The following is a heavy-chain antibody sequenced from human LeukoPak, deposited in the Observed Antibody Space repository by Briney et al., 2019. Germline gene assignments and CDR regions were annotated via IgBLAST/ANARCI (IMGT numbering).Heavy chain of an antibody. V-gene: IGHV3-21*01. CDR3: ANHLACGSTSCPSFDD. CDR2: ISDRGSYI. J-gene: IGHJ4*02. D-gene: IGHD2-2*01. CDR1: GFTFNTYS. Sequence: AGGSLRLSCTASGFTFNTYSMNWVRQAPGKGLEWVASISDRGSYIYYTDSVKGRFTITRDNAKNSLYLQMNSLRADDTAVYYCANHLACGSTSCPSFDDWGQGTLVTVSS.